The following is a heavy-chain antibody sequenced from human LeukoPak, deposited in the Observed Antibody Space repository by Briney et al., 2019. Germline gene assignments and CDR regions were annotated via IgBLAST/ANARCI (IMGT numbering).Heavy chain of an antibody. J-gene: IGHJ4*02. CDR3: ARETVRGVFDY. CDR1: GFTVSSNY. CDR2: IYSGGST. Sequence: GGSLRLSCAASGFTVSSNYMSWVRQAPGKGLEWVSVIYSGGSTYYAASVKGRFTISRDNSKNTLYLQMNCLRAEDTAVYYCARETVRGVFDYWGQGTLVTVSS. D-gene: IGHD3-10*01. V-gene: IGHV3-53*01.